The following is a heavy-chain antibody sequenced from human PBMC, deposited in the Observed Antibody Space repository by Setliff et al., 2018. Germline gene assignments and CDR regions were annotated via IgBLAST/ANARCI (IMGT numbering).Heavy chain of an antibody. CDR2: IYTTWST. J-gene: IGHJ5*02. CDR1: GGSVGNSFYY. Sequence: KPSETLSLTCTVSGGSVGNSFYYWNWIRQPAGKGLEWIGRIYTTWSTNYNPSLKSRVTMSIHTSKNQFSLSLSSVTAADTAVYYCARQKPVSLYDQMVAFDPWGQGTLVTVSS. V-gene: IGHV4-61*02. CDR3: ARQKPVSLYDQMVAFDP. D-gene: IGHD2-8*01.